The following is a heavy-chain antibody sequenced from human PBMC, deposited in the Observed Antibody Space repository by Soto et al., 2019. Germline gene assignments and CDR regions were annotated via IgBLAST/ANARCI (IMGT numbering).Heavy chain of an antibody. J-gene: IGHJ3*02. CDR1: GFSLSTSGVG. CDR3: AHTGQQLVYDAFDI. V-gene: IGHV2-5*02. CDR2: IYWDDDK. Sequence: QITLKESGPTLVKPTQTLTLTCTFSGFSLSTSGVGVGWISQPPGKALEWLALIYWDDDKRYSQSLKSRLTSTKDTSKNQVVLTMTNMDPLDTATYYCAHTGQQLVYDAFDIWGQGTMVTVSS. D-gene: IGHD6-13*01.